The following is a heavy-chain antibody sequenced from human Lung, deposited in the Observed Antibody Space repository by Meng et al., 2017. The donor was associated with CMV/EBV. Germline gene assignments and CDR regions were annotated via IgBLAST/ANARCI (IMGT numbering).Heavy chain of an antibody. CDR2: ISSSSSYI. Sequence: ESLKISCAASGFTFSSYSMNWVRQAPGKGLEWVSSISSSSSYIYYADSVKGRFTISRDNAKNSLYLQMNSLRAEDTAVYYCARAYYYDSSGYYIAPNYYYYGMDVWGQGTTVTVSS. CDR1: GFTFSSYS. V-gene: IGHV3-21*01. CDR3: ARAYYYDSSGYYIAPNYYYYGMDV. D-gene: IGHD3-22*01. J-gene: IGHJ6*02.